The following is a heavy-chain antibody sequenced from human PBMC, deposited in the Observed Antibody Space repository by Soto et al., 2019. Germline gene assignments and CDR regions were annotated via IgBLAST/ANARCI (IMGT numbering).Heavy chain of an antibody. CDR2: IYPGDSDT. CDR1: GYRLISYG. Sequence: GSLKISCKGSGYRLISYGISWMRQMPGKGLEWMGIIYPGDSDTRYSPSFQGQVTISADKSISTAYLQWSSLKASDTAMYSCARGGIAFDYWGQGTLATASS. V-gene: IGHV5-51*01. D-gene: IGHD6-13*01. CDR3: ARGGIAFDY. J-gene: IGHJ4*02.